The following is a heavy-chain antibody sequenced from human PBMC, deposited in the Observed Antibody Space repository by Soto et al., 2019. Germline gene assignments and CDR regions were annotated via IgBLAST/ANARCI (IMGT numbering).Heavy chain of an antibody. J-gene: IGHJ6*03. CDR2: ISGSGGST. V-gene: IGHV3-23*01. CDR1: GFTFSSYA. D-gene: IGHD6-6*01. Sequence: GGSLRLSCAASGFTFSSYAMSWVRQAPGKGLEWVSAISGSGGSTYYADSVKGRLTISRDNSKNTLYLQMNSLRAEDTAVYYCAKDRIAARKVVDYYYYMDVWGKGTTVTVSS. CDR3: AKDRIAARKVVDYYYYMDV.